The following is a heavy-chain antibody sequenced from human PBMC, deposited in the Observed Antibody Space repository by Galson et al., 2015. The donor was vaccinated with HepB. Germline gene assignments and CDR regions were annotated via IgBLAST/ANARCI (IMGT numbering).Heavy chain of an antibody. CDR1: GFTFSNYW. V-gene: IGHV3-74*01. CDR2: INSDGTYI. J-gene: IGHJ4*02. CDR3: ARTHGAAAGIFDY. Sequence: SLRLSCAASGFTFSNYWMHWVRQAPGKGLVWVSRINSDGTYITHADSVKGRFTISRDKAKNTLYLQMNSPRAEDTALYYCARTHGAAAGIFDYWGQGSLVTVSS. D-gene: IGHD6-13*01.